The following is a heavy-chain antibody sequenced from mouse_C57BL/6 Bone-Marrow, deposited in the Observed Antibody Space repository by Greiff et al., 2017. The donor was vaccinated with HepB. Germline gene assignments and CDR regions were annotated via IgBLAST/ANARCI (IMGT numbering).Heavy chain of an antibody. Sequence: VQLQQSEAELVKPGASVKISCKASGYAFSSYWMNWVKQRPGKGLEWIGQIYPGDGDTNYNGKFKGKATLTADKSSSTAYMQLSSLTSEDSAVYFCARGIYYYGSSRWYFDVWGTGTTVTVSS. J-gene: IGHJ1*03. CDR1: GYAFSSYW. CDR3: ARGIYYYGSSRWYFDV. CDR2: IYPGDGDT. D-gene: IGHD1-1*01. V-gene: IGHV1-80*01.